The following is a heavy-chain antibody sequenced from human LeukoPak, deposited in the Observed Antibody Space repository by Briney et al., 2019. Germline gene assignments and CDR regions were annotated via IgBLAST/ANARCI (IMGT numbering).Heavy chain of an antibody. J-gene: IGHJ4*02. Sequence: SETLSLTCTVSGGSISSYSWSWIRPPPGKGLEWIGYIYYSGSTNYNPSLKSRVTISVDTSKNQFSLKLSSVTAADTAVYYCARATYYYDSSGYYAPPIFDYWGQGTLVTVSS. D-gene: IGHD3-22*01. V-gene: IGHV4-59*01. CDR1: GGSISSYS. CDR3: ARATYYYDSSGYYAPPIFDY. CDR2: IYYSGST.